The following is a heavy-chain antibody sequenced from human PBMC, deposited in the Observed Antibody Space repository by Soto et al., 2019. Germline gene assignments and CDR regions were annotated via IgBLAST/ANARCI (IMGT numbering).Heavy chain of an antibody. CDR2: ISYDGSNK. CDR3: ARASHLVYCTNGVCLGDGAFDI. D-gene: IGHD2-8*01. V-gene: IGHV3-30-3*01. Sequence: QVQLVESGGGVVQPGRSLRLSCAASGFTFSSYAMHWVRQAPGKGLEWVAVISYDGSNKYYADSVKGRFTISRDNSKNTLYLQMNSLSAEDTAVYYCARASHLVYCTNGVCLGDGAFDIWGQGTMVTVSS. J-gene: IGHJ3*02. CDR1: GFTFSSYA.